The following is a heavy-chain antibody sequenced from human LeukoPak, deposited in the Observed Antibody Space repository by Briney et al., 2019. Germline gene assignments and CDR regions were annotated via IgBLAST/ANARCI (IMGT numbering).Heavy chain of an antibody. CDR3: AAETTVTYYGLDV. CDR1: GFTFSSYW. V-gene: IGHV3-7*01. Sequence: GGSLRLSCAASGFTFSSYWMSWVRQAPGKGLEWVANIKQDGSEKYYVDSMKGRFTISRDNAKNSLYLQMNSPRAEDTAVYYCAAETTVTYYGLDVWGQGTTVTVSS. CDR2: IKQDGSEK. J-gene: IGHJ6*02. D-gene: IGHD4-17*01.